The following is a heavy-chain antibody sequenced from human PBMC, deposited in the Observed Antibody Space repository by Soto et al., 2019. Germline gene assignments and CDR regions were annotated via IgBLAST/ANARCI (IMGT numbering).Heavy chain of an antibody. V-gene: IGHV3-21*01. Sequence: GGSLRLSCAASGFTFSNYNINWVRQAPGKGLEWVSSISSSSSYIYYADSVKGRFTISRDNAKNSLYLQMNSLRAEDTAVYYCARDCSGGSCYFDYWGQGTLVTVSS. CDR1: GFTFSNYN. CDR3: ARDCSGGSCYFDY. J-gene: IGHJ4*02. D-gene: IGHD2-15*01. CDR2: ISSSSSYI.